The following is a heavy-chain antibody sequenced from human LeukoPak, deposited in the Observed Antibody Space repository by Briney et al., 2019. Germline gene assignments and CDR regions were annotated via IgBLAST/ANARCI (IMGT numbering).Heavy chain of an antibody. CDR1: GYTFTSYD. Sequence: ASVKVSCKASGYTFTSYDINWVRQATGQGLEWMGWINPNSGGTNYAQKFQGRVTMTRDTSISTAYMELSRLRSDDTAVYYCASGEVITMIVVVMNYWGQGTLVTVSS. D-gene: IGHD3-22*01. J-gene: IGHJ4*02. CDR2: INPNSGGT. CDR3: ASGEVITMIVVVMNY. V-gene: IGHV1-2*02.